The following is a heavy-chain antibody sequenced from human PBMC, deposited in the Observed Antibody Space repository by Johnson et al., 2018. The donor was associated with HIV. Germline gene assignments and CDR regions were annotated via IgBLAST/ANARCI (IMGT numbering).Heavy chain of an antibody. Sequence: QVQLVESGGGVVQPGRSLRLSCAASGFTFSSYAMHWVRQAPGKGLEWVAVISYDGSNKYYADSVKGRFTISRDNSKNTLYLQMNSLRAEDTAVYYCARGHLAVAGTGDAFDIWGQGTMVTVSS. J-gene: IGHJ3*02. V-gene: IGHV3-30*04. D-gene: IGHD6-19*01. CDR3: ARGHLAVAGTGDAFDI. CDR2: ISYDGSNK. CDR1: GFTFSSYA.